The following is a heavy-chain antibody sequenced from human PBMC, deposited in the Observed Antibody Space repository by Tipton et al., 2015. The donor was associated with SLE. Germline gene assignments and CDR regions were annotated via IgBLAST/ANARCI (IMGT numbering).Heavy chain of an antibody. Sequence: QLVQSGAEMKKPGSSVKVSCKASVGTFSSNAITWVRQAPGQGLEWMGGLVPMLGAANHVQKFRGRLTITTDESRTTTFMELTNLGPEDTAVYYCARDQVDWGQGTLVTVSS. CDR1: VGTFSSNA. J-gene: IGHJ4*02. D-gene: IGHD2-15*01. V-gene: IGHV1-69*01. CDR3: ARDQVD. CDR2: LVPMLGAA.